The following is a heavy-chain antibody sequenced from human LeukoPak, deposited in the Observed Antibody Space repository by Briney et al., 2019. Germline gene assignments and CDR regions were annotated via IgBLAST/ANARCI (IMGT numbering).Heavy chain of an antibody. Sequence: GGSLRLSCAASGFTVSSNYMSWVRQAPGKGLEWVSVIYSGGSAYYADSVKGRFTISRDNAKNSLYLQMNSLRAEDTAVYYCAELGITMIGGVWGKGTTVTISS. J-gene: IGHJ6*04. CDR3: AELGITMIGGV. V-gene: IGHV3-53*01. D-gene: IGHD3-10*02. CDR2: IYSGGSA. CDR1: GFTVSSNY.